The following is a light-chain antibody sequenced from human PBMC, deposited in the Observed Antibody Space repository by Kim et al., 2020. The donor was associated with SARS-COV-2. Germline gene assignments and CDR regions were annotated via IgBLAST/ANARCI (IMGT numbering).Light chain of an antibody. CDR2: GKN. CDR3: KSRDSSGKVV. V-gene: IGLV3-19*01. J-gene: IGLJ2*01. Sequence: VALGQTVRITCQGDSLRSYYASWYQQKPGQAPVLVIYGKNNRPSGIPYRFSGSSSGNTASLTITGAQAEDEADYYCKSRDSSGKVVFGGGTQLTVL. CDR1: SLRSYY.